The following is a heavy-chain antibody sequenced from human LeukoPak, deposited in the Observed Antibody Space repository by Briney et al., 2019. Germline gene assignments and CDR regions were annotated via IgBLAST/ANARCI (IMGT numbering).Heavy chain of an antibody. J-gene: IGHJ4*01. D-gene: IGHD6-19*01. Sequence: QPGGSLRLSCAASGFTFSSYAIHWVRQATGKGLEWVAVISYDGSNEYYADSVKGRFIISRDDSWNTLYLQMNSLRGEDTALYYCARDGNGFNSGWSAFFDYWGQGTLVTVSS. CDR3: ARDGNGFNSGWSAFFDY. CDR2: ISYDGSNE. V-gene: IGHV3-30*04. CDR1: GFTFSSYA.